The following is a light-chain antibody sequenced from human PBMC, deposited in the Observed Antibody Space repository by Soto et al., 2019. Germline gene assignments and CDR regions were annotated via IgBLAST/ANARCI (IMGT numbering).Light chain of an antibody. CDR2: GAS. CDR1: QSVSSI. Sequence: EIVMTQSPATLSVSPGERATLSCRASQSVSSILAWYQQKPGQAPRLLVYGASTRATGIPARFSGSGSGTEFTLTISSLQSEDFAVYYCQQYKNWPPAFTFGPGTKVDIK. CDR3: QQYKNWPPAFT. J-gene: IGKJ3*01. V-gene: IGKV3-15*01.